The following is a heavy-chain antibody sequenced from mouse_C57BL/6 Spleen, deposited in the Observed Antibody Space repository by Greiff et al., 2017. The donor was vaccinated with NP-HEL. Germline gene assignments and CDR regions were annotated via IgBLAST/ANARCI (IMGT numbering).Heavy chain of an antibody. CDR1: GFTFNTYA. V-gene: IGHV10-3*01. Sequence: EVQLVESGGGLVQPKGSLKLSCAASGFTFNTYAMHWVRQAPGKGLEWVARIRSKSSNYATYYADSVKDRFTISRDDSQSMLYLQMNNLKTEDTAMYYCVVTVVANRYFDVWGTGTTVTVSS. J-gene: IGHJ1*03. CDR2: IRSKSSNYAT. CDR3: VVTVVANRYFDV. D-gene: IGHD1-1*01.